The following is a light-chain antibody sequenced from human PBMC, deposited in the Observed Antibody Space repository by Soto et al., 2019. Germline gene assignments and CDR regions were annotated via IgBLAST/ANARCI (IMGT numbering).Light chain of an antibody. V-gene: IGKV1-9*01. Sequence: DIQLTQSPSFLSASVGDRVTITCRASQGISSYLAWYQQKPGKAPKLLIYAASTLQSGVPSRFSGSGSGTEFTLTIRSLQPEDFATYYCQQLTSYPTWTFGQGTKVEIK. CDR3: QQLTSYPTWT. CDR2: AAS. J-gene: IGKJ1*01. CDR1: QGISSY.